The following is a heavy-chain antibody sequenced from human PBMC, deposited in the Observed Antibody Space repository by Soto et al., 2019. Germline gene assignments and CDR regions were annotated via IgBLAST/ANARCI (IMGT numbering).Heavy chain of an antibody. J-gene: IGHJ4*02. CDR2: INSDGSST. CDR1: GFTFSSYW. Sequence: VPLVESGGGLVQPGGSLRLSCAASGFTFSSYWMHWVRQAPGKGLVWVSRINSDGSSTTYADSVKGRFTISRDNAKNTLYLQMNSLRAEDTAVYYCARVETCSSTSCYSVFDYWGQGTLVTVSS. CDR3: ARVETCSSTSCYSVFDY. V-gene: IGHV3-74*03. D-gene: IGHD2-2*01.